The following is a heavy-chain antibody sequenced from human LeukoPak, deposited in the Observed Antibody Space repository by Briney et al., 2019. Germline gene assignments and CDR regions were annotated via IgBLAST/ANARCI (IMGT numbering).Heavy chain of an antibody. CDR2: IYNSGST. Sequence: SETLSLTCTVSGDSMRRYYRSWIRQPPGKGLEWIGNIYNSGSTNYNPSLKSRVTISVDTSNKQFSLKLSSVTAADTAVYYCARHKWDNSLDYWGQGILVTVSS. CDR3: ARHKWDNSLDY. V-gene: IGHV4-59*08. J-gene: IGHJ4*02. CDR1: GDSMRRYY. D-gene: IGHD2/OR15-2a*01.